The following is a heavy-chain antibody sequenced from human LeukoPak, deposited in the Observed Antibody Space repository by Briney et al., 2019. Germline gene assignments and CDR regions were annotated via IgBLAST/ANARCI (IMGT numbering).Heavy chain of an antibody. CDR3: ARPAGTDRLPYYFDY. J-gene: IGHJ4*02. V-gene: IGHV4-39*01. CDR2: IYYTGST. D-gene: IGHD2-2*01. CDR1: GGSIGSSSYY. Sequence: SSETLSLTCTFSGGSIGSSSYYWGWIRQPPGKGLEWIGRIYYTGSTYYNPSLKSRVTISVDTSKNQFSLKLSSVTAADTAVYYCARPAGTDRLPYYFDYWGQGTLVAVSS.